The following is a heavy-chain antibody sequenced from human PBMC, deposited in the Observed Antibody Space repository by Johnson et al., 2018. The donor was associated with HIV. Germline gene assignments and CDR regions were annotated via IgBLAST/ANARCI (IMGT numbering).Heavy chain of an antibody. J-gene: IGHJ3*01. D-gene: IGHD1-26*01. V-gene: IGHV3-30*04. CDR2: ISYDGSNK. CDR3: ARRDSGSLSFDL. CDR1: GFTFSSYA. Sequence: QVQLVESGGGLVQPGRSLRLSCAASGFTFSSYAMHWVRQAPGKGLEWVAVISYDGSNKYYADSVKGRYIISRDNDKNSLYLQVNSLRAEDTALYYCARRDSGSLSFDLWGQGTMVTVSS.